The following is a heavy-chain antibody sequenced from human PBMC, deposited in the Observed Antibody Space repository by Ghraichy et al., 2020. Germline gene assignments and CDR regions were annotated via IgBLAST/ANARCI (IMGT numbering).Heavy chain of an antibody. J-gene: IGHJ4*02. V-gene: IGHV3-23*01. Sequence: GESLNISCAASGFTFSSYVMNWVRQAPGKGLEWVSTISGSGGSTSYADSVKGRFTISRDNSKNTLYLQMSSLRAEDTAIYYCSKSRTTIFGASCDYWGQGTLVTVSS. CDR1: GFTFSSYV. D-gene: IGHD3-3*01. CDR3: SKSRTTIFGASCDY. CDR2: ISGSGGST.